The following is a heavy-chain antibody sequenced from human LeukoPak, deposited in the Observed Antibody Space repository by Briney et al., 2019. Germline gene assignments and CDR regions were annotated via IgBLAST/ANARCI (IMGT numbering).Heavy chain of an antibody. CDR2: FDLEDGET. V-gene: IGHV1-24*01. D-gene: IGHD6-19*01. J-gene: IGHJ5*02. CDR1: GYTLTELS. Sequence: ASVTVSFKVSGYTLTELSMHWVRQAPGKGRGWVGGFDLEDGETIYAQKFQGRVTMTEHTSTDTAYMELSSLRSEDTAVYYCATDRYSSGWSFHTFFSWGQGTLVTVSS. CDR3: ATDRYSSGWSFHTFFS.